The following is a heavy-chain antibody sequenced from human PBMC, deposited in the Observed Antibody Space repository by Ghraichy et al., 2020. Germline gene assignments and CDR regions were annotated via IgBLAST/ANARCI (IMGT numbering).Heavy chain of an antibody. CDR3: AKELSLRGGALGQYQLLNWFDP. D-gene: IGHD2-2*01. CDR1: GFTFSSYG. Sequence: GESLNISCAASGFTFSSYGMHWVRQAPGKGLEWVAFIRYDGSNKYYADSVKGRFTISRDNSKNTLYLQMNSLRAEDTAVYYCAKELSLRGGALGQYQLLNWFDPWGQGTLVTVSS. CDR2: IRYDGSNK. V-gene: IGHV3-30*02. J-gene: IGHJ5*02.